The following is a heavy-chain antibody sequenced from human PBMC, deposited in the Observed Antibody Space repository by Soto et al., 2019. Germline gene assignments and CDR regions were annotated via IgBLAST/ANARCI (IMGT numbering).Heavy chain of an antibody. J-gene: IGHJ6*02. CDR2: ISASGDRT. CDR1: GFSFSFYA. CDR3: ARDPAGVGYNIDV. Sequence: PGGSLRLSCAASGFSFSFYAMNWVRQAPGKGLEWVSFISASGDRTYYADSVKGRFTISRDNSKNTVYLHMNSLRAEDTAVYYCARDPAGVGYNIDVWGQGTTVTVSS. D-gene: IGHD5-12*01. V-gene: IGHV3-23*01.